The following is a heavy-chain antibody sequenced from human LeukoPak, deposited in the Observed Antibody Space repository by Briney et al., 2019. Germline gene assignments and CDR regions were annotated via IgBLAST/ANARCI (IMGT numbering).Heavy chain of an antibody. Sequence: ASVKVSCKASGYTFTSYYMHWGRQAPGQGLELMGIINPSGGSRSYAQEFQGRVTMTRETSTSTVYMELSSLRSEDTAVYYCARDRLMVRGVIIGYWYFDLWGRGTLVTVSS. J-gene: IGHJ2*01. D-gene: IGHD3-10*01. CDR2: INPSGGSR. V-gene: IGHV1-46*03. CDR3: ARDRLMVRGVIIGYWYFDL. CDR1: GYTFTSYY.